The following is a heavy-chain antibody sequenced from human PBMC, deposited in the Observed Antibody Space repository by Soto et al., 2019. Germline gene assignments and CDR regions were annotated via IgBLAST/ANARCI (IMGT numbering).Heavy chain of an antibody. D-gene: IGHD2-8*02. CDR3: ARGDYGTGGYPFPYFDY. Sequence: HEHLVQSGAEVKRPGASLKVSCKASGYRFTGYYIHWVRQAPGQGLEWMGWINPDSGATNYAQNFQGRVTLTSDTSSSTASMDLTSLTSDATAVYYCARGDYGTGGYPFPYFDYWGQGTLVIVSS. V-gene: IGHV1-2*02. CDR1: GYRFTGYY. CDR2: INPDSGAT. J-gene: IGHJ4*02.